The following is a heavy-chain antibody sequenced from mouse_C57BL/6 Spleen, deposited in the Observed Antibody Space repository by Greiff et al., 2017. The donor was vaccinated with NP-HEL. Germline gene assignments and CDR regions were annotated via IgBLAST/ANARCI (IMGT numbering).Heavy chain of an antibody. CDR3: ARGGYYGAY. Sequence: VQLQQSGAELVRPGASVKLSCKASGYTFTDYYINWVKQRPGQGLEWIARIYPGSGNTYYNEKFKGKATLTAEKSSSTAYMQLSSLTSEDSAVYFCARGGYYGAYWGQGTLVTVSA. CDR2: IYPGSGNT. J-gene: IGHJ3*01. V-gene: IGHV1-76*01. D-gene: IGHD1-1*01. CDR1: GYTFTDYY.